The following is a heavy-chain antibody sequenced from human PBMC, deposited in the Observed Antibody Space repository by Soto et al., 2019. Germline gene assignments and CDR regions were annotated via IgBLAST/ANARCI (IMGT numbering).Heavy chain of an antibody. Sequence: QVQLQESGPGLLKPSETLSLTCTVSGGSISTDYWSWIRQPPGKRLEYIGFIYNGGSPNYNPSLESRVTISPDTSKNQVSLKLNSVTAADTAVYYCARWEWFLRGYGMDVWGRGTTVTVS. CDR3: ARWEWFLRGYGMDV. D-gene: IGHD3-3*01. CDR1: GGSISTDY. V-gene: IGHV4-59*01. J-gene: IGHJ6*02. CDR2: IYNGGSP.